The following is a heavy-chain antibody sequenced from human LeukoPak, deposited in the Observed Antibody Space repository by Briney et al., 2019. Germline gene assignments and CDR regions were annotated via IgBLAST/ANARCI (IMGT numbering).Heavy chain of an antibody. D-gene: IGHD1-26*01. CDR1: GFTFTSSA. V-gene: IGHV1-58*01. CDR2: IVVGSGNT. Sequence: SVKVSCKASGFTFTSSAVQWVRQARGQRLEWIGWIVVGSGNTNYAQRFQERVTITRDMSTSTAYMELSSLRSEDTAVYYCAAVGGSYYSGFAFDIWGQGTMVTVSS. J-gene: IGHJ3*02. CDR3: AAVGGSYYSGFAFDI.